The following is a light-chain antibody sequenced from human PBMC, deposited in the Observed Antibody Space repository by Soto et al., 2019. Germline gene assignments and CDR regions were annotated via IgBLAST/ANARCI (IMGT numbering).Light chain of an antibody. Sequence: ETVLTQSPATLSFSPGDRATLSCRASQSVTTFLAWYQQKPGQAPRLLIYDASDRATGIPARFSGSGSGADFTLTISSLQSEDFAAYYCQQYYDWPITFGQGTRLEIK. CDR3: QQYYDWPIT. J-gene: IGKJ5*01. CDR2: DAS. CDR1: QSVTTF. V-gene: IGKV3-11*01.